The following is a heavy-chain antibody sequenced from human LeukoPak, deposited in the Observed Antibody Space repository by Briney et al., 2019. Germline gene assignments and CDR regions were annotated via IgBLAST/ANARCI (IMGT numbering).Heavy chain of an antibody. V-gene: IGHV3-15*01. CDR3: ANIFGGNSHRSDY. CDR2: IKTKTDGGTT. Sequence: GGSLRLSCAASGFTFSSAWMSWVRQAPGQGLEWLGRIKTKTDGGTTDYAAPAKGRFTISRDDSKYTLYLQMNSLKSDDTAVYYCANIFGGNSHRSDYWGQGTLVTVSS. J-gene: IGHJ4*02. D-gene: IGHD4-23*01. CDR1: GFTFSSAW.